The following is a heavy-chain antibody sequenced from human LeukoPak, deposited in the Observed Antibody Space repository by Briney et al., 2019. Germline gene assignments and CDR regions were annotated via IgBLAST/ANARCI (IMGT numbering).Heavy chain of an antibody. J-gene: IGHJ4*02. Sequence: PSETLSLTCTVSGYSISSGYYWGWIRQPPGKGPEWIGSIYHSGSTYYNPSLKSRVTISVDTSKNQFSLKLSSVTAADTALYYCARVWDHSSGWYYFDYWGQGTLVAVSS. CDR1: GYSISSGYY. D-gene: IGHD6-19*01. CDR2: IYHSGST. CDR3: ARVWDHSSGWYYFDY. V-gene: IGHV4-38-2*02.